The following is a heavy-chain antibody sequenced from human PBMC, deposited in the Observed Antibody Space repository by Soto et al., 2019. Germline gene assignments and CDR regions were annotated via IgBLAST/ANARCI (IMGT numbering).Heavy chain of an antibody. CDR1: SDSISSYY. CDR3: ARAVGDPLYYLDY. Sequence: QVQLQXXGPGLXXPSXXLSLTCTVSSDSISSYYWIWIRQSPGKGLEWIGYTDYSGNTNYNPSLKSRVTISGDTSKNQFSLRLSSVTAADTAVYYCARAVGDPLYYLDYWGQGTLVTVSS. D-gene: IGHD6-19*01. V-gene: IGHV4-59*08. CDR2: TDYSGNT. J-gene: IGHJ4*02.